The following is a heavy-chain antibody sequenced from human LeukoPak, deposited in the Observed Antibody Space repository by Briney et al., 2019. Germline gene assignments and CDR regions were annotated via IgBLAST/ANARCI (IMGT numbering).Heavy chain of an antibody. D-gene: IGHD2-15*01. CDR1: GFTFSSYW. CDR2: IKQDGSEK. J-gene: IGHJ4*02. Sequence: GGSLRLSCAASGFTFSSYWMSWVRQAPGKGLEWVANIKQDGSEKYYVDSVKGRFTISRDNAKNSLYLQMNSLRAEDTAVYYCARGYCSGGSCFFDYWGQGTLVTASS. V-gene: IGHV3-7*01. CDR3: ARGYCSGGSCFFDY.